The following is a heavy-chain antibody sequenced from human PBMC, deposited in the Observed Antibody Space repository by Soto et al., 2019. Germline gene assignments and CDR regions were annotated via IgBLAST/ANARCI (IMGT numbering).Heavy chain of an antibody. Sequence: ASVKVSCKASGYTFTSYGISWVRQAPGQGLEWMGWISAYNGNTNYAQKLQGRVTMTTDTSTSTAYMELRSLRSDDTAVYYCYFLTGYRKRDYFASGGQGPLVPVSS. J-gene: IGHJ4*02. D-gene: IGHD3-9*01. CDR1: GYTFTSYG. CDR3: YFLTGYRKRDYFAS. V-gene: IGHV1-18*01. CDR2: ISAYNGNT.